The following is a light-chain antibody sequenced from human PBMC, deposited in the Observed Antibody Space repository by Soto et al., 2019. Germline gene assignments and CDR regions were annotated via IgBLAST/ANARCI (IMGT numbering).Light chain of an antibody. CDR1: QGISSY. CDR3: QQINTFPVT. V-gene: IGKV1-9*01. Sequence: DIQLTQSPSFLSASVGDRVTITCRASQGISSYLAWYQQKPGKAPKLPIYAASTLQSGVPSRFSGSGSGTEFTLTISSLQPEDSATYYCQQINTFPVTFGGGTKVDIK. CDR2: AAS. J-gene: IGKJ4*01.